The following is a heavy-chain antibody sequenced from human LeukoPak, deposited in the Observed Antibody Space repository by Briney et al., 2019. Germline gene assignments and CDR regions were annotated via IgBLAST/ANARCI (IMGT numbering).Heavy chain of an antibody. J-gene: IGHJ5*02. CDR2: IYTSGST. V-gene: IGHV4-4*09. CDR3: ARGAYNWNYPIWFDP. CDR1: GGSISSYY. D-gene: IGHD1-7*01. Sequence: SETLSLTCTVSGGSISSYYWSWIRQPPGKGLEWIGYIYTSGSTNYNPSLKSRVTISVVPSKNQFSLKLSSVTAADTAVYYCARGAYNWNYPIWFDPWGQGTLVTVSS.